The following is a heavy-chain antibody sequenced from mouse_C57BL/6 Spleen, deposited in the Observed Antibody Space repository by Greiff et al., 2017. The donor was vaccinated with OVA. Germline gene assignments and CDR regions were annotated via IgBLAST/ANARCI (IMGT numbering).Heavy chain of an antibody. J-gene: IGHJ1*03. D-gene: IGHD1-1*01. CDR1: GYTFTSYG. CDR2: IYPRSGNT. V-gene: IGHV1-81*01. CDR3: ARSGYYGSSYGYFDV. Sequence: VQLQESGAELARPGASVKLSCKASGYTFTSYGISWVKQRTGQGLEWIGEIYPRSGNTYYNEKFKGKATLTADKSSSTAYMELRSLTSEDSAVYFCARSGYYGSSYGYFDVWGTGTTVTVSS.